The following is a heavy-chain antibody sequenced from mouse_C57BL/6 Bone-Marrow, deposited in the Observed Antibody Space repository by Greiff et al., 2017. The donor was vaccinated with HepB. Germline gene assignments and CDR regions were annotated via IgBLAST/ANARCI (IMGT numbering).Heavy chain of an antibody. CDR1: GYAFTNYL. D-gene: IGHD2-2*01. CDR2: INPGSGGT. CDR3: ARSGTRRLPHWYFDV. J-gene: IGHJ1*03. Sequence: QVQLQQSGAELVRPGTSVKVSCKASGYAFTNYLIEWVKQRPGQGLEWIGVINPGSGGTNYNEKFKGKATLTADKSSSTAYMQLSSLTSEDSAVYFCARSGTRRLPHWYFDVWGTGTTVTVSS. V-gene: IGHV1-54*01.